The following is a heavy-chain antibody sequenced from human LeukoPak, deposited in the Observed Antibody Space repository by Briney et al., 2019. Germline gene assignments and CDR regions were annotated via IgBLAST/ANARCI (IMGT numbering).Heavy chain of an antibody. V-gene: IGHV3-21*01. J-gene: IGHJ4*02. D-gene: IGHD3-3*01. CDR2: IRSRSSDI. Sequence: GGSLRLSCAASGFTFSSYNMKWVRQAPGKGLEWVSSIRSRSSDIFYADSVKGRFTISRDNAKKSLYLQMNSLRAEDTAVYYCASGVNYFDYWGQGTLVTVSS. CDR3: ASGVNYFDY. CDR1: GFTFSSYN.